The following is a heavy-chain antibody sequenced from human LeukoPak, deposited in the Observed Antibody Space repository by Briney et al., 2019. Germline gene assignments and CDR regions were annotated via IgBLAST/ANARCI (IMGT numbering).Heavy chain of an antibody. CDR1: GFTFSSYA. CDR3: ARVSCSSTSCYDWFDP. J-gene: IGHJ5*02. Sequence: GGSLRLSCAASGFTFSSYAMHWVRQAPGKGLEWVAVISYDGSNKYYADSVKGRFTISRDNSKNTLYLQMNSLRAEDTAVYYCARVSCSSTSCYDWFDPWGQGTLVTVSS. V-gene: IGHV3-30*04. CDR2: ISYDGSNK. D-gene: IGHD2-2*01.